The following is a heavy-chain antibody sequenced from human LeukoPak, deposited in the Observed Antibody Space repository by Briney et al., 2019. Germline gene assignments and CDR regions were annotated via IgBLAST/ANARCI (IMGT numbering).Heavy chain of an antibody. CDR3: AKDTEMATSYYFDY. J-gene: IGHJ4*02. V-gene: IGHV3-30*18. CDR1: GFTFSSYG. Sequence: GRSLRLSCAASGFTFSSYGMHWVRQAPGKGLEWVAGISYDGSNKYYADSVKGRFTISRDNSKNTLYLQMNSLRAEDTAVYYCAKDTEMATSYYFDYWGQGTLVTVSS. CDR2: ISYDGSNK. D-gene: IGHD5-24*01.